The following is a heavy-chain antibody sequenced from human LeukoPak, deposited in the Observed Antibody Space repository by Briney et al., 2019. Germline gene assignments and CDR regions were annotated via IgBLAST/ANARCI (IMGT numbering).Heavy chain of an antibody. J-gene: IGHJ6*03. Sequence: GGSLRLSCAAPGFTFSSYGMHWVRQAPGKGLEWVAFIRYDGSNKYYADSVKGRFTISRDNSKNTLYLQMNSLRAEDTAVYYCAKPPEPYCSSTSCQRVYYYYYMDVWGKGTTVTVSS. D-gene: IGHD2-2*01. CDR3: AKPPEPYCSSTSCQRVYYYYYMDV. CDR2: IRYDGSNK. V-gene: IGHV3-30*02. CDR1: GFTFSSYG.